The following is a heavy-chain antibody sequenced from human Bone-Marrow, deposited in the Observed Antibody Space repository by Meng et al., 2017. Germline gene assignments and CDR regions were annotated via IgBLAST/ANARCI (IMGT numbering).Heavy chain of an antibody. CDR1: GVTVSSKY. Sequence: VERVESGGGLIQPGGSMRLSCAASGVTVSSKYMSWVRQSPGKGLEWVSVMYSGGDTHYTDSVKGRFTISKDNSKNTLYLQMNNLRAEDTAVYYCATGETRYWFDPWGQGTLVTVSS. D-gene: IGHD1-26*01. J-gene: IGHJ5*02. V-gene: IGHV3-53*01. CDR3: ATGETRYWFDP. CDR2: MYSGGDT.